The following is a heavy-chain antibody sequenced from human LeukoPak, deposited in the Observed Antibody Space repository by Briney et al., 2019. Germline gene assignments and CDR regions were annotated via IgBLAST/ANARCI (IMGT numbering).Heavy chain of an antibody. CDR2: IKQDGSEK. J-gene: IGHJ4*02. CDR1: GFTFSSYW. Sequence: GGSLRLSCAASGFTFSSYWMSWVRQAPGKGLEWVANIKQDGSEKYYVDSVKGRFTISRDNAKNSLYLQMNSLRAEDTAVYYCARELRFLEWLNFDYWGQGTLVTASS. V-gene: IGHV3-7*01. CDR3: ARELRFLEWLNFDY. D-gene: IGHD3-3*01.